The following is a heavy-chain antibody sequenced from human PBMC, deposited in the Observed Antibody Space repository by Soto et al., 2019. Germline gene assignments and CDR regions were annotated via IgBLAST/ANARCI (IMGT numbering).Heavy chain of an antibody. D-gene: IGHD3-9*01. J-gene: IGHJ4*02. CDR1: GFTFSSYA. CDR3: ANGYYDILTGYYPFRY. Sequence: GGSLRLSCAASGFTFSSYAMSWVRQAPGKGLEWVSAISGSGGSTYYADSVKGRFTISRDNSKNTLYLQMNSLRAEDTAVYYCANGYYDILTGYYPFRYWGQGTLVTVSS. CDR2: ISGSGGST. V-gene: IGHV3-23*01.